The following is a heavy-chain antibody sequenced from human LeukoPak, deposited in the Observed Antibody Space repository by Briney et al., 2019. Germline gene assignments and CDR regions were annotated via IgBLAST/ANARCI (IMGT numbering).Heavy chain of an antibody. J-gene: IGHJ4*02. Sequence: GGSLRLSCAASGFTFSSYAMHWVRQAPGKGLEWVAVISYDGSNKYYADSVKGRFTISRDNSKNTLYLQMNSLRAEDTAVYYCWVDGDYVLDYWGQGTLVTVSS. V-gene: IGHV3-30-3*01. CDR2: ISYDGSNK. D-gene: IGHD4-17*01. CDR1: GFTFSSYA. CDR3: WVDGDYVLDY.